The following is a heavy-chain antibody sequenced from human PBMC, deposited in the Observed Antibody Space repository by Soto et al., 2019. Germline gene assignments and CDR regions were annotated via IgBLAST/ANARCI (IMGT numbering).Heavy chain of an antibody. CDR3: ARGEQYSGRIFDY. Sequence: LSLTCAVTGDSVSSNSAGWSWVRQSPSRGLEWLGRTYYRSKWYYEYAVSVRGRITINPDTSKNQYSLQLNSVTPEDTAVYFCARGEQYSGRIFDYWGQGTLVTVSS. D-gene: IGHD1-26*01. CDR2: TYYRSKWYY. CDR1: GDSVSSNSAG. V-gene: IGHV6-1*01. J-gene: IGHJ4*01.